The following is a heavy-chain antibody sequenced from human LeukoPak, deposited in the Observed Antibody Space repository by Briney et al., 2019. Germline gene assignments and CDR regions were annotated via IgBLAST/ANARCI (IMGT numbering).Heavy chain of an antibody. J-gene: IGHJ4*01. V-gene: IGHV3-7*01. Sequence: PGGSLRLSCAASGFIFSDYWMSWVRQAPGKGLEWVANIKDDGSEKYYVDSVKGRFTISRDNAKNSLYLQMNSLRAEDTAVYYCARLREIPVFGVVTKSTSYFDYWGQGTLVTVSS. CDR1: GFIFSDYW. CDR2: IKDDGSEK. CDR3: ARLREIPVFGVVTKSTSYFDY. D-gene: IGHD3-3*01.